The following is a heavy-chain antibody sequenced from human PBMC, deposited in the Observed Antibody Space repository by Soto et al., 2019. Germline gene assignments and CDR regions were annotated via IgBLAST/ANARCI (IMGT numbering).Heavy chain of an antibody. D-gene: IGHD5-12*01. CDR3: AKAYDDAFDI. CDR1: GFTFDDYA. V-gene: IGHV3-9*01. Sequence: EVQLVESGGGLVQPGRSLRLSCAASGFTFDDYAMHWVRQAPGKGLEWVSGISWNSGSIGYADSVKGRFTISRDNAKNSLYLQMNSLRAEDTALYYCAKAYDDAFDIWGQGTMVTVSS. CDR2: ISWNSGSI. J-gene: IGHJ3*02.